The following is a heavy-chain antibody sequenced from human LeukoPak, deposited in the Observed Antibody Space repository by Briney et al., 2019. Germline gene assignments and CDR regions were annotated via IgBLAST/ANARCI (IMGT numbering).Heavy chain of an antibody. CDR3: ARGGGYYDSSSYFDY. J-gene: IGHJ4*02. V-gene: IGHV1-69*06. CDR2: IIPIFGTA. D-gene: IGHD3-22*01. Sequence: WASVKVSYKASGGTFSSYAISWVRQAPGQGLEWMGGIIPIFGTANYAQKFQGRVTITADKSTSTAYMELSSLRSEDTAVYYCARGGGYYDSSSYFDYWGQGTLVTVSS. CDR1: GGTFSSYA.